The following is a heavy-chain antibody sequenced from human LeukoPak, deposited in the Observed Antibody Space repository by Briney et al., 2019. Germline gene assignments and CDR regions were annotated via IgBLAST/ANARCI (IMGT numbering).Heavy chain of an antibody. CDR1: GFTFSSYA. CDR2: ISGSGDNT. D-gene: IGHD4-11*01. V-gene: IGHV3-23*01. J-gene: IGHJ4*02. CDR3: ARDGDYSRSVYFDY. Sequence: GGSLRLSCVVSGFTFSSYAMSWVRQAPGKGLEWVSGISGSGDNTYYADSVKGRFTISRDNSKNTLYLQMNSLRAEDTALFYCARDGDYSRSVYFDYWGQGILVTVSS.